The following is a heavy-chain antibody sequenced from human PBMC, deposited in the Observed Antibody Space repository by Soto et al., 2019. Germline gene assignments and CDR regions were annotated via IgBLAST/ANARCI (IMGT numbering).Heavy chain of an antibody. CDR1: GYFFTSYY. D-gene: IGHD2-15*01. V-gene: IGHV1-2*02. J-gene: IGHJ4*02. CDR2: INPNGGNT. Sequence: QAQLVQSGAEVKKPGASVKVSCKASGYFFTSYYIHWVRQAPGQSLQWMGWINPNGGNTHYVQKFQGRLTLTRDTSVSTVYMDLNSLTSDDTAIYYCARESMGGSPFRREYFDFWGQGTLVAVAS. CDR3: ARESMGGSPFRREYFDF.